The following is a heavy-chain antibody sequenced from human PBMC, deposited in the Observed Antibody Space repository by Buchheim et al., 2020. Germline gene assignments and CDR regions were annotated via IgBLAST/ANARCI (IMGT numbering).Heavy chain of an antibody. D-gene: IGHD6-19*01. J-gene: IGHJ5*02. CDR1: GFTFSNAW. Sequence: EVQLVESGGGLVKPGGSLRLSCAASGFTFSNAWMNWVRQAPGKGLEWVGRIKRNSDGGTTHYAAPVKGRFTISRDDSENTLYLQMNSLKTEDTAVYYCTIEKGMISSDWYKRSFDPWGRGTL. CDR2: IKRNSDGGTT. V-gene: IGHV3-15*07. CDR3: TIEKGMISSDWYKRSFDP.